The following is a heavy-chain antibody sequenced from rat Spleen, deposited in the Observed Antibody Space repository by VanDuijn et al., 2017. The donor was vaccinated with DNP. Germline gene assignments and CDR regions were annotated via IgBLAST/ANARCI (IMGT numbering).Heavy chain of an antibody. CDR2: LSYNGGTP. V-gene: IGHV5-29*01. CDR1: GFTFSDYY. Sequence: EVLLVESDGGLVQPGRSLKLSCAVSGFTFSDYYMAWVRQAPAKGLEWVATLSYNGGTPYYRDSVKGRFTISRDNAKNTQYLQMDSLRSEDTATYYCARTSSYIFEYWGQGVMVTVSS. CDR3: ARTSSYIFEY. J-gene: IGHJ2*01. D-gene: IGHD1-2*01.